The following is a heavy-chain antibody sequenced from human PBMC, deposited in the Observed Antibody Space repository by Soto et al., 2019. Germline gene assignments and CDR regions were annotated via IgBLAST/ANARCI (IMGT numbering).Heavy chain of an antibody. D-gene: IGHD6-13*01. CDR2: TNRDGSEK. CDR1: GFTFSSYW. J-gene: IGHJ4*02. V-gene: IGHV3-7*01. Sequence: EVQLVESGGGLVQPGGSLRLSCAASGFTFSSYWMTWARQAPGKGLEWVASTNRDGSEKRYVDSVEGRFTISRDNAKNSLFLQMNSLSPDDTAVYYCGRDAGRRFDYWGQGSLVTVSS. CDR3: GRDAGRRFDY.